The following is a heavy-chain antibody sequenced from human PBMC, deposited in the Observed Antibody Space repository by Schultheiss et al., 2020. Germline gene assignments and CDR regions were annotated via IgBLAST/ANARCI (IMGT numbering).Heavy chain of an antibody. CDR1: GYTFTSYD. Sequence: ASVKVSCKASGYTFTSYDINWVRQATGQGLEWMGWMNPNSGNTGYAQKFQGRVTLTRDTSISTAYMELSRLRSDDTAVYYCARRGGYSYGQPVYWFDPWGQGTPVTVSS. J-gene: IGHJ5*02. CDR2: MNPNSGNT. D-gene: IGHD5-18*01. V-gene: IGHV1-8*01. CDR3: ARRGGYSYGQPVYWFDP.